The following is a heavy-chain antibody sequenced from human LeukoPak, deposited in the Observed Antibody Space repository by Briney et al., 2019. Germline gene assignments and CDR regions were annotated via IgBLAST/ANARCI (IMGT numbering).Heavy chain of an antibody. V-gene: IGHV1-8*01. Sequence: ASVKVSCKASGYTFTSYDINWVRQATGQGHEWMGWMNPNSGNTGYAQKFQGRVTMTRNTSISTAYMELSSLRSEDTAVYYCARDCSSTSCYYYYMDVWGKGTTVTVSS. CDR3: ARDCSSTSCYYYYMDV. CDR1: GYTFTSYD. CDR2: MNPNSGNT. J-gene: IGHJ6*03. D-gene: IGHD2-2*01.